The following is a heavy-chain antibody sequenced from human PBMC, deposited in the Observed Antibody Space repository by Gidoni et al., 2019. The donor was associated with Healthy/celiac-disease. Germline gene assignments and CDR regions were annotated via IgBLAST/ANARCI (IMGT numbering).Heavy chain of an antibody. V-gene: IGHV3-23*01. CDR3: AKDQTWVAAAGTDY. Sequence: EVQLLESGGGLVQPGGSLRLSCAASGFTFSSYAMSWVRQAPGKGLGWVSAISGSGGSTYYADSVKGRFTIPRDNSKNTLYLQMNSLRAEDTAVYYCAKDQTWVAAAGTDYWGQGTLVTVSS. CDR2: ISGSGGST. CDR1: GFTFSSYA. D-gene: IGHD6-13*01. J-gene: IGHJ4*02.